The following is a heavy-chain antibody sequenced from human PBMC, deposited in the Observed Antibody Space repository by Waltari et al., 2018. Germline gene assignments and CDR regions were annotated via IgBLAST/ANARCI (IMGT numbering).Heavy chain of an antibody. Sequence: QVQLQESGPGLVEPSQTLSLTCPVSGDSITSALYYWGWIGQPAGKGLGWIGRIYRGGLTEYKATRRRRVAISRDTSKKQFALKLSSWTAADTAVYYCARSAKCESSSDSCDLVANWGQGTLVTVSS. V-gene: IGHV4-61*02. D-gene: IGHD2-21*01. CDR3: ARSAKCESSSDSCDLVAN. J-gene: IGHJ4*02. CDR2: IYRGGLT. CDR1: GDSITSALYY.